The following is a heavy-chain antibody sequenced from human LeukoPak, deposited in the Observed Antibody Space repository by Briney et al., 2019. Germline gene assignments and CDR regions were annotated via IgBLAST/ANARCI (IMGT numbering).Heavy chain of an antibody. V-gene: IGHV3-21*01. CDR1: GFTFSSYS. J-gene: IGHJ3*02. CDR3: ARDYASSSWYGGRAFDI. D-gene: IGHD6-13*01. Sequence: GGSLRLSCAASGFTFSSYSMNWVRQAPGKGLEWVSSISSSSSYIYYADSVKGRFTISRDNAKNSLYLQMNSLRAEDTAVYYCARDYASSSWYGGRAFDIWGQGTMVTVSS. CDR2: ISSSSSYI.